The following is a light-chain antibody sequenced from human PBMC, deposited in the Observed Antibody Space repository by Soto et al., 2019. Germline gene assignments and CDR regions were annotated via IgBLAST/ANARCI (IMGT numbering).Light chain of an antibody. CDR1: QGIRNY. J-gene: IGKJ1*01. CDR2: AAS. Sequence: DIQMTQSPTSLSASVGDRVTITCRASQGIRNYVAWYQQKPGKAPKLLIYAASTLQSGVPSRFSGSGSGTDFSLTINSLQPEDVAVYHCQQHGNAPWTFGQGTKVEIK. V-gene: IGKV1-27*01. CDR3: QQHGNAPWT.